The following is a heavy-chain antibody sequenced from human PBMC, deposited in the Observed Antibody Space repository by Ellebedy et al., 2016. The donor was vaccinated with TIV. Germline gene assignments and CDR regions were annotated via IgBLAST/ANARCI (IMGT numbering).Heavy chain of an antibody. Sequence: PGGSLRLSCVDSGLTFSRYWMSWVRQTPGRGLEWVANIKQDGSDKNYVDSVKGRFIISRDGSKNTLYLQMNSLRAEDTAVYYCASRGYSYAPSAWGQGTLVSVSS. V-gene: IGHV3-7*03. CDR3: ASRGYSYAPSA. CDR2: IKQDGSDK. J-gene: IGHJ5*02. D-gene: IGHD5-18*01. CDR1: GLTFSRYW.